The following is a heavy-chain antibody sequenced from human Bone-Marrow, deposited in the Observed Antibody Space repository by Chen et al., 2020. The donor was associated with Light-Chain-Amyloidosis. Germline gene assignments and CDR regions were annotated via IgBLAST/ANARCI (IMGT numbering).Heavy chain of an antibody. CDR3: ARVGDGSNRSEALEI. Sequence: EGQLVQSGGGLVQPGGSLRLSCEASGFTFSGYWMSWVRQAPGKGLEWVANIKQSGSDKDYLESVKVRFTISRDNGKNSLYLQMNNLRAEDTAVYYCARVGDGSNRSEALEIWGQGTMVTVSS. V-gene: IGHV3-7*01. CDR1: GFTFSGYW. J-gene: IGHJ3*02. D-gene: IGHD3-10*01. CDR2: IKQSGSDK.